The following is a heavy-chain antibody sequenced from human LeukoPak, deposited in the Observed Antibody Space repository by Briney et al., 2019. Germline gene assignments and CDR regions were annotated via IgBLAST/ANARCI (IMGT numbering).Heavy chain of an antibody. CDR2: ISYDGSNK. CDR3: AKDADWACDY. D-gene: IGHD2-21*01. CDR1: GFTFSSYA. Sequence: SLRLSCAASGFTFSSYAMHWVRQAPGKGLEWVAVISYDGSNKYYADSVKGRFTISRDNSKNTLYLQMNSLRAEDTAVYYCAKDADWACDYWGQGILVTVSS. V-gene: IGHV3-30*04. J-gene: IGHJ4*02.